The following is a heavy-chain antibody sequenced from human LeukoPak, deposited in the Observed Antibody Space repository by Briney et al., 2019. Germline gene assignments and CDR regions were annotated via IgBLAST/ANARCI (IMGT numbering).Heavy chain of an antibody. V-gene: IGHV3-21*01. J-gene: IGHJ4*02. CDR2: ISDSRDYK. D-gene: IGHD4-11*01. Sequence: GGSLRLSCAASGFAFSSHSMNWVRQAPGKGLEWVSSISDSRDYKYYADSVKGRFTISTDDAKKSVSLQMNSLRAEDTAVYYCARGGKLDYPFDYWGQRTLVTVSS. CDR1: GFAFSSHS. CDR3: ARGGKLDYPFDY.